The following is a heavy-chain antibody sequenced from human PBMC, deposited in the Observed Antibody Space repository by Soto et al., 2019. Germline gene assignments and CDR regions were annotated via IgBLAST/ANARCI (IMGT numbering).Heavy chain of an antibody. V-gene: IGHV4-39*01. D-gene: IGHD3-10*01. J-gene: IGHJ4*02. CDR3: ARHYYGSGSYLPTSDY. Sequence: SETLFLTCTFSGGSISSSSYFWGLVLQPPGKGLEWIGSISYSGSTFYNPSLKSRVTISVETSKNQFSLKLSSMTAADTAVYYCARHYYGSGSYLPTSDYWGQGTLVTVSS. CDR2: ISYSGST. CDR1: GGSISSSSYF.